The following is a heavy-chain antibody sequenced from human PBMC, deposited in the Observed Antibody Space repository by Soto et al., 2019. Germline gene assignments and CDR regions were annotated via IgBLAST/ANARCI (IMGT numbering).Heavy chain of an antibody. CDR1: GGSVSSSSYY. Sequence: SETLSLTCTVSGGSVSSSSYYWSWIRQPPGKGLEWIGYISTSGSTNHDPSLKRRVTVSVDTSKNQFSLKLRSVTAADTAVHFCARRPAYINGWRTFDLWRRGILVTVSS. CDR3: ARRPAYINGWRTFDL. CDR2: ISTSGST. V-gene: IGHV4-61*01. J-gene: IGHJ4*02. D-gene: IGHD6-19*01.